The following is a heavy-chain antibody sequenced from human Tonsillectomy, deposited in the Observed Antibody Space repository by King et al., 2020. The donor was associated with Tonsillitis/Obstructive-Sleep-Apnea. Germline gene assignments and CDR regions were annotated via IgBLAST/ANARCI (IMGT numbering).Heavy chain of an antibody. J-gene: IGHJ6*03. Sequence: VQLQQWGAGLLKPSETLSLTCAVYGGSFSGYYWSWIRQPPGKGLEWIGEVNHSGSTNYNPSLKSRLTMSIDTSKNQFSLRLSSVTAADTAMYYCARVHSGYDHYYYYYYMDVWGKGTTVTVSS. CDR1: GGSFSGYY. D-gene: IGHD5-12*01. CDR3: ARVHSGYDHYYYYYYMDV. CDR2: VNHSGST. V-gene: IGHV4-34*01.